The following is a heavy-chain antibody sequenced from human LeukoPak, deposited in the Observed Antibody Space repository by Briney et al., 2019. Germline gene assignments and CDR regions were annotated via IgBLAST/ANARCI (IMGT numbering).Heavy chain of an antibody. CDR2: IYYSGST. CDR3: ARVSVEAKTDYYYYGMDV. J-gene: IGHJ6*02. D-gene: IGHD3-16*02. Sequence: SETLSLTCTVSGGSISSYYWSWIRQPPGKGLEWIGYIYYSGSTNYNPSLKSRVTISVDTSKNQFSLKLSSVTAADTAVYYCARVSVEAKTDYYYYGMDVWGQGTTVTGSS. CDR1: GGSISSYY. V-gene: IGHV4-59*01.